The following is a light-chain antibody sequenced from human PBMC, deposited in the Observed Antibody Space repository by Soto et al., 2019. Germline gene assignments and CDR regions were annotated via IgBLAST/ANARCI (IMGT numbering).Light chain of an antibody. V-gene: IGLV2-14*01. CDR2: ETT. Sequence: QSVLTQPASVSGSPGQSITISCTGTSSDIGGSRYVSWYQQHPGKAPKLITYETTDRSAGASNRFSGSKSGNTASLIISGLQTDDEADYYCSSYSNSGTYVFGTGTKVTVL. CDR3: SSYSNSGTYV. J-gene: IGLJ1*01. CDR1: SSDIGGSRY.